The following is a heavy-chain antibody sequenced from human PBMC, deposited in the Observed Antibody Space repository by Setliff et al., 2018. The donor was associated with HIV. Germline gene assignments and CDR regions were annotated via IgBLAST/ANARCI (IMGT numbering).Heavy chain of an antibody. CDR1: GDSVTTPYY. D-gene: IGHD3-22*01. Sequence: PSETLSLTCTLSGDSVTTPYYWGWIRQPPGKGLEWVGSIYHSGATYFTPSLKSRVTLSVDTSKNQFSLKLSSVTAADTAVYYCARTFNSGYLSYAFDIWGQGTMVTVS. V-gene: IGHV4-38-2*02. CDR2: IYHSGAT. CDR3: ARTFNSGYLSYAFDI. J-gene: IGHJ3*02.